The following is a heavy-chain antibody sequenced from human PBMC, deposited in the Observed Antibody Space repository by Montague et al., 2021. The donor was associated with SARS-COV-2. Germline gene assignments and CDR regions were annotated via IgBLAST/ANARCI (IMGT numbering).Heavy chain of an antibody. CDR2: INHSGST. J-gene: IGHJ5*02. CDR1: AGSISSSSYY. V-gene: IGHV4-39*07. CDR3: ARGGYSSSWYGTHNWFDP. Sequence: SETLSLTCTVSAGSISSSSYYWGWIRQPPGKGLEWIGEINHSGSTKYXXXVKSRVTISVDTSKNQFSLKLNSVTAADTAVYYCARGGYSSSWYGTHNWFDPWGQGTLVTVSS. D-gene: IGHD6-13*01.